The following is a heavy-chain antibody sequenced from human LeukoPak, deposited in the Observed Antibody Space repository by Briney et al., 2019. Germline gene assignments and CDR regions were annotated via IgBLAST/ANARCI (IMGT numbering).Heavy chain of an antibody. CDR1: GGSISSFY. CDR2: IYYSGST. V-gene: IGHV4-59*08. CDR3: ARHRYSGSYFAAFDY. D-gene: IGHD1-26*01. Sequence: PSETLCLTCTVSGGSISSFYWSRIRQPPGKALEWIGYIYYSGSTNYNPSLKSRVTISVDTSKNQFSLKLNSVTAADTAVYYCARHRYSGSYFAAFDYWGQGTLVPVSS. J-gene: IGHJ4*02.